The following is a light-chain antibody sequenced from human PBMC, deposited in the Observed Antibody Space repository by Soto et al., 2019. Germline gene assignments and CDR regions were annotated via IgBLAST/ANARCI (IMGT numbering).Light chain of an antibody. Sequence: QSVLTQPPSGSGAPGQRVTISCTGSSSNIGAGYDVHWYQQLPGTAPKVLIYGNSNRPSGVPDRFSGSKSGTSASLAITGLQAEDEAGYYCQSYDSSLSGVVFGGGTKLTVL. CDR3: QSYDSSLSGVV. J-gene: IGLJ2*01. CDR2: GNS. CDR1: SSNIGAGYD. V-gene: IGLV1-40*01.